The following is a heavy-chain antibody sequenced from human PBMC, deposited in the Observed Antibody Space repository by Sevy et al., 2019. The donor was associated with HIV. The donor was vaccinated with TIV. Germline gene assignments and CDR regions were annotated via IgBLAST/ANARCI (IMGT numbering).Heavy chain of an antibody. J-gene: IGHJ4*02. CDR3: AKEGRYYDSSGYYHTDY. V-gene: IGHV3-30*18. CDR1: GFTFSSYG. CDR2: ISYDGSNK. D-gene: IGHD3-22*01. Sequence: GGSLRLSCAASGFTFSSYGMHWVRQAPGKGLEWVAVISYDGSNKYYADSVKGRFTISRDNSKNTLYLQMNSLRAEDTAVYYCAKEGRYYDSSGYYHTDYWGQGTLVTVSS.